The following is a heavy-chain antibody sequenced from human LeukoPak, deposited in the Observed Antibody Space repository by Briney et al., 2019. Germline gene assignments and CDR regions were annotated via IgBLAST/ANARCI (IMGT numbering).Heavy chain of an antibody. J-gene: IGHJ3*02. V-gene: IGHV3-64*01. CDR2: ISSNGGST. D-gene: IGHD3-16*01. CDR3: ASVYDYVSDDAFDI. Sequence: PGGSLRLSCAASGFTFSSYAMHWVRQAPGKGLEYVSAISSNGGSTYYANSVKGRFTISRDNSKNTLYLQMGSLRAEDMAVYYCASVYDYVSDDAFDIWGQGTMVTVSS. CDR1: GFTFSSYA.